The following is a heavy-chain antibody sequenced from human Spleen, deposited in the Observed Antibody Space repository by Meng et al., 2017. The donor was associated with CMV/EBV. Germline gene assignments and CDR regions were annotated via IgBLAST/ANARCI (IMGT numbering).Heavy chain of an antibody. Sequence: GGSLRLSCAASGFTFSNYNMNWVRQAPGKGLEWVSSISSSSSYIYYADSMKGRFTISRDNAKNSLYLQMNSLRAEDTAVYYCARGDPGWYGGGVFFDYWGQGALVTVSS. CDR3: ARGDPGWYGGGVFFDY. D-gene: IGHD6-19*01. J-gene: IGHJ4*02. CDR1: GFTFSNYN. CDR2: ISSSSSYI. V-gene: IGHV3-21*01.